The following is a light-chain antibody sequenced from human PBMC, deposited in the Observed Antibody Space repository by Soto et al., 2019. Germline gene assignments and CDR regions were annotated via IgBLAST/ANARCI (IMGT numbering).Light chain of an antibody. Sequence: DIQITQSPSTLPASVGDKVTLTYRASQSVGTWLAWCQQKPGKAPKLLIFDASTLESGVPSRFSGSGSGTDFTLTISSLQPDDFATYYCQQYSDSSGAFGQGTKVDIK. CDR3: QQYSDSSGA. V-gene: IGKV1-5*01. CDR2: DAS. CDR1: QSVGTW. J-gene: IGKJ1*01.